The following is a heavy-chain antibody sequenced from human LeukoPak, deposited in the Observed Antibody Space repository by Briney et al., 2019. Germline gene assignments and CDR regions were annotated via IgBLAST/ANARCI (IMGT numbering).Heavy chain of an antibody. CDR2: ISGSGGST. V-gene: IGHV3-23*01. Sequence: GGSLRLSCAATTFTFRSYWMTWVRQAPGKGLEWVSVISGSGGSTYYADSVRGRFTISRDNSKNTLYLQMNSLRAEDTALYYCAKTSARTDEVVYWGQGTLVTVSS. J-gene: IGHJ4*02. CDR1: TFTFRSYW. D-gene: IGHD1-14*01. CDR3: AKTSARTDEVVY.